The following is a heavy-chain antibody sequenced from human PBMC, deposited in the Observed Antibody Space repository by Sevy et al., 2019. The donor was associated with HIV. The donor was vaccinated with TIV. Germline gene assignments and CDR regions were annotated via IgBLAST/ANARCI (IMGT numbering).Heavy chain of an antibody. CDR3: ARGGYCSSTSCYMSSYYYGMDV. D-gene: IGHD2-2*02. CDR1: GFTFSSYG. CDR2: IWYDGSNK. V-gene: IGHV3-33*01. Sequence: VGSLRLSCAASGFTFSSYGMHWVRQAPGKGLEWVAVIWYDGSNKYYADSVKGRFTISRDNSKNTLYLQMNSLRAEDTAVYYCARGGYCSSTSCYMSSYYYGMDVWGQGTTVTVSS. J-gene: IGHJ6*02.